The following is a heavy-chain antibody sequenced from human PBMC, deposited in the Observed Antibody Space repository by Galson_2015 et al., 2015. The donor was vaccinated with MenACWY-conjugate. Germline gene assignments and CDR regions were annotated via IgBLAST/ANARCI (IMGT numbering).Heavy chain of an antibody. J-gene: IGHJ5*02. CDR1: GYTFTSYG. V-gene: IGHV1-3*01. CDR3: ARNPKVTMLRGAGWFDP. CDR2: INAGNGNT. D-gene: IGHD3-10*01. Sequence: CTASGYTFTSYGMHWVRQAPGQRLEWMGWINAGNGNTKYAQKFQGRVTMTRDTSASTAYMELSSLTSEDTAVYYCARNPKVTMLRGAGWFDPWGQGTLVIVSS.